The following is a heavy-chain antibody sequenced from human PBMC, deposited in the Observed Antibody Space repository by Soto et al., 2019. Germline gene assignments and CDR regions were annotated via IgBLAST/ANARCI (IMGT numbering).Heavy chain of an antibody. CDR3: ALQAEAYDAPCDY. V-gene: IGHV3-23*01. CDR1: GFTFSSYA. CDR2: ISGSGSNT. J-gene: IGHJ4*02. D-gene: IGHD5-12*01. Sequence: PGGSLRLSCAASGFTFSSYAMTWVSQAPGKGLEWISRISGSGSNTYYANSVKGRCIISRDNRKNTLYLQMNSLRAEDTAIYYCALQAEAYDAPCDYWGQGTLVTASS.